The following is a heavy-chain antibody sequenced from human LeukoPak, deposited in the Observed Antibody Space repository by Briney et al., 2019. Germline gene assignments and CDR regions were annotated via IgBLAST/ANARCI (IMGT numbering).Heavy chain of an antibody. CDR3: ARDWTRDWTYYYYAMDV. D-gene: IGHD3/OR15-3a*01. Sequence: GASVKVSCKASGYTFTGHYMHWVRQAPGQGLEWMGWINPNSGDTNYAQKFQGRVTMTRDTSITTAFMELSSLTSDDTAVYYCARDWTRDWTYYYYAMDVWGQGTTVTVSS. CDR2: INPNSGDT. CDR1: GYTFTGHY. J-gene: IGHJ6*02. V-gene: IGHV1-2*02.